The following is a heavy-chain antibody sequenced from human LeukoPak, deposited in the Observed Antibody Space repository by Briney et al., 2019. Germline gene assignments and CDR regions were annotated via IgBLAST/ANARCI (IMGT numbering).Heavy chain of an antibody. D-gene: IGHD3-10*01. J-gene: IGHJ6*02. CDR3: ARAVEGSGSPGYYYYGMDV. CDR1: GYPFSDYY. CDR2: ISSSGCPI. Sequence: GGSLRLPCAASGYPFSDYYMSWIRQAPGKGLEWVSYISSSGCPIFYADSVKGRFTIARDNAKNSLYLQMNSLRAEDTAVYDCARAVEGSGSPGYYYYGMDVWGQGTTVTVSS. V-gene: IGHV3-11*01.